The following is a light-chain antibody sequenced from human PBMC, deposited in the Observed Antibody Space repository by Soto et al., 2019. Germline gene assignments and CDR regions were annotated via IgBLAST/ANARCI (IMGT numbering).Light chain of an antibody. CDR1: TGPVTSSHY. CDR2: DTN. J-gene: IGLJ2*01. Sequence: QTVVTQEPSLTVSPGGTVTLTCGSSTGPVTSSHYPYWFQQKPGQAPRTLIYDTNKKHSWTPARFSGSLLGGKAALTLSGAQVEDEADYYCLVSYSASHVIFGGGTKLTVL. CDR3: LVSYSASHVI. V-gene: IGLV7-46*01.